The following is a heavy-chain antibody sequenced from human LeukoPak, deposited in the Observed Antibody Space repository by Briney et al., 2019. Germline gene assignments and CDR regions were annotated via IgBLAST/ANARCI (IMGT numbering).Heavy chain of an antibody. J-gene: IGHJ4*02. V-gene: IGHV3-21*01. CDR2: ISSSSSYK. D-gene: IGHD2-2*01. CDR1: GFTFSSYS. CDR3: ARDPPYHTGLDY. Sequence: RPGGSLRLSCAASGFTFSSYSMNWVCQAPGKGLEWVSSISSSSSYKYHADSVKGRITISRDNAKNSLYLQMNSLRAEDTAVYYCARDPPYHTGLDYWGLGILVTVSS.